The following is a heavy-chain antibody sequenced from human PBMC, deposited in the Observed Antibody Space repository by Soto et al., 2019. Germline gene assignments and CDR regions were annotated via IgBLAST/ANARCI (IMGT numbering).Heavy chain of an antibody. Sequence: EVQLVDSGGGLVQPGGSLILSCAASGFSFGTYWMSWVRQAPGKGLEWVAIINQDGSEKYYVGPVNGRFTISKDNAEKSLYLQMNSLRGEDTAVYYCARDKIVGATKFDNWGQGTLVTVSS. CDR2: INQDGSEK. CDR1: GFSFGTYW. CDR3: ARDKIVGATKFDN. V-gene: IGHV3-7*01. D-gene: IGHD1-26*01. J-gene: IGHJ4*02.